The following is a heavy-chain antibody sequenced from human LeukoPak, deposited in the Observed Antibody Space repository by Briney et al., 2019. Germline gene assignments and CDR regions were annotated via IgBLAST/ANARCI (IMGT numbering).Heavy chain of an antibody. CDR3: ARAVSPYSYGGKPYYDY. CDR1: GYTFTSYV. Sequence: ASVKVSCKASGYTFTSYVMNWVRQAPGQGLEWMGLINTNTGNPMYAQGFTGRFVFSLDTSVSTAYLQISSLKADDTAVYYCARAVSPYSYGGKPYYDYWGQGTLVTVSS. D-gene: IGHD4-23*01. V-gene: IGHV7-4-1*02. CDR2: INTNTGNP. J-gene: IGHJ4*02.